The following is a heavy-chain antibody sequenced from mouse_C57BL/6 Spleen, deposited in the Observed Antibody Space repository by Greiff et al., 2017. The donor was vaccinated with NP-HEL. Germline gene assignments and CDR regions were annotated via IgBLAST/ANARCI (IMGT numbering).Heavy chain of an antibody. J-gene: IGHJ4*01. CDR1: GYTFTSYG. D-gene: IGHD1-1*01. CDR2: IYPRSGNT. Sequence: VQLQQSGAELARPGASVKLSCKASGYTFTSYGISWVKQRTGQGLEWIGEIYPRSGNTYYNEKFKGKATLTADKSSSTAYMELRSLTSEDSAFYFGARYYYGSSPGAMDYWGQGTSVTVSS. CDR3: ARYYYGSSPGAMDY. V-gene: IGHV1-81*01.